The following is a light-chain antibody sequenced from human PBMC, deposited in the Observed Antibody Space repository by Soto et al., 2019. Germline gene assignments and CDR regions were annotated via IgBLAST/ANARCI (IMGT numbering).Light chain of an antibody. J-gene: IGKJ1*01. V-gene: IGKV1-39*01. CDR3: QQSYSIPLT. CDR2: AAS. Sequence: DIQMTQSPSSLSASVGERVTITCRASQSNSSYLNWYQQKPGKAPKVLIYAASSLQSGIPSRFSRSGSGTDFTLTISSLQPEDFATYYCQQSYSIPLTFGQGTKVEIK. CDR1: QSNSSY.